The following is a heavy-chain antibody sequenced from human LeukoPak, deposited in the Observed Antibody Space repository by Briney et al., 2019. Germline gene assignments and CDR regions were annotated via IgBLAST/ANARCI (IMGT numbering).Heavy chain of an antibody. Sequence: GGSLRLSCAASGFTFSCYSMNWVRQAPGKGLEWVSYISSSSSTIYYADSVKGRFTISRDNSKNTLYLQMNSLRAEDTAVYYCARGAAYYYGSGKELYGMDVWGQGTTVTVSS. V-gene: IGHV3-48*01. CDR2: ISSSSSTI. CDR3: ARGAAYYYGSGKELYGMDV. CDR1: GFTFSCYS. J-gene: IGHJ6*02. D-gene: IGHD3-10*01.